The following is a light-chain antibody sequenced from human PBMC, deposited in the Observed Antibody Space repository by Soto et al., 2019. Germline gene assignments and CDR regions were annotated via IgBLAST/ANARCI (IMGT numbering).Light chain of an antibody. V-gene: IGKV1-9*01. J-gene: IGKJ5*01. CDR2: GAS. Sequence: QLTQSPASLSASVGDSVTITCRASQGISSYLAWYQQKPGKAPKLLIYGASTLEGGVPFRFSGSGSGTDFTLIISSVQPEDFATYYCQQLNTYPITFGQGTRLEIK. CDR3: QQLNTYPIT. CDR1: QGISSY.